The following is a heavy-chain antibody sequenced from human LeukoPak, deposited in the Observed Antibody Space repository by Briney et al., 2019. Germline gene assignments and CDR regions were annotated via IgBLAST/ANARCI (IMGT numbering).Heavy chain of an antibody. CDR3: GRDNYGHLDS. V-gene: IGHV1-2*02. D-gene: IGHD4-17*01. CDR2: IDPNSGGT. Sequence: ASVKVSCKPSGYTFTALFIHWVRQAPGQGLEWIGWIDPNSGGTISAQKFQGRVTMTKDSSISTVLMQLNSLKSDDTAVYYCGRDNYGHLDSWGQGTLVTVSS. J-gene: IGHJ4*02. CDR1: GYTFTALF.